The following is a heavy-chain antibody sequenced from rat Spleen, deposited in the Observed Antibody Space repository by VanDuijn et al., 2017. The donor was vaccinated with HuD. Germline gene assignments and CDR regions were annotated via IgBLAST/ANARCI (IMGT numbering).Heavy chain of an antibody. J-gene: IGHJ2*01. V-gene: IGHV5-27*01. D-gene: IGHD2-5*01. Sequence: EVQLVESGGGFVQPGRSLKLSCAASGFTFSNSYMAWVRQAPTKGLEWVAYISTGGGNTYYRDSVKGRFTISRDTAQNTLYLQMNSPTSEDTATYYCTRGGYFRHWGQGVMVTVSS. CDR2: ISTGGGNT. CDR1: GFTFSNSY. CDR3: TRGGYFRH.